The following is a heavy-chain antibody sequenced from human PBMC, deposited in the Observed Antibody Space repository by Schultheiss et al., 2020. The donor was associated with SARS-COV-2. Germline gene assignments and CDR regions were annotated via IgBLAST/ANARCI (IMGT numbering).Heavy chain of an antibody. D-gene: IGHD5-18*01. CDR1: GFTFSSYS. J-gene: IGHJ5*02. CDR2: ISSSSSYI. Sequence: GGSLRLSCAASGFTFSSYSMNWVRQAPGKGLEWVSSISSSSSYIYYADSVKGRLTISRDNAKHSLYLQMNSLRAEDTDVYYCAREIRYSYSLNWFDPWGKGTLVTVSS. CDR3: AREIRYSYSLNWFDP. V-gene: IGHV3-21*03.